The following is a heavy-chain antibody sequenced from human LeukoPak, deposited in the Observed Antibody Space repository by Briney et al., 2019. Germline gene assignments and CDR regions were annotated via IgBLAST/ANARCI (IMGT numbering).Heavy chain of an antibody. J-gene: IGHJ4*02. CDR1: GYTFTDYY. D-gene: IGHD3-22*01. CDR2: VDPEDGET. CDR3: ATENERGSSGYYHFDY. V-gene: IGHV1-69-2*01. Sequence: ASVKISCKVSGYTFTDYYMHWVQQAPGKGLEWVGLVDPEDGETIYAEKFQGRVTITADTSTDTAYMELSSLRSEDTAVYYCATENERGSSGYYHFDYWGQGTLVTVSS.